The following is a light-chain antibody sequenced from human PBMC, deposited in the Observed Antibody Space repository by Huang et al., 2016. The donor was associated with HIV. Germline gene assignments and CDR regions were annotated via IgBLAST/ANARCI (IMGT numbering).Light chain of an antibody. CDR2: DVS. Sequence: DIQMTQSPSTLSASVGDRVTITCRASQSISPYLAWYQQKPGKAPERLSYDVSTLESGVPSTFSGSGSGTEFTLTITSLQPDNFATYYCQHYSSFPWTFGQGTRVEL. V-gene: IGKV1-5*01. J-gene: IGKJ1*01. CDR1: QSISPY. CDR3: QHYSSFPWT.